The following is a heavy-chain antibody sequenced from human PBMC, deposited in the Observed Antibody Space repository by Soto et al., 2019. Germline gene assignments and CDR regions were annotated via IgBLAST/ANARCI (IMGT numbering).Heavy chain of an antibody. V-gene: IGHV1-69*01. D-gene: IGHD3-22*01. CDR3: VRDPGIGWRHGGFDV. Sequence: QVHLAQSGAEMKKPGSSLRVSCEASGGAISTSVIGWVRQAPGQGLEWMGGIIPFFGGPKYAQKFKGRVTISADESLATVCLAMTSLKSDETATYYVVRDPGIGWRHGGFDVWGPGALIIVSS. CDR1: GGAISTSV. J-gene: IGHJ3*01. CDR2: IIPFFGGP.